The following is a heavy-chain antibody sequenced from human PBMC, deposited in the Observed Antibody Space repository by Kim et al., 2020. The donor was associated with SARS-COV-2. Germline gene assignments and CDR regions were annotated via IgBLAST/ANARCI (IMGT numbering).Heavy chain of an antibody. CDR1: GFTFSRYE. D-gene: IGHD2-2*02. V-gene: IGHV3-48*03. CDR3: ARYTTSDY. Sequence: GGSLRLSCAASGFTFSRYEMNWVRQAPGKGLEWISHISSSGSTIDYADSVKGRFTTSRDNAKNSLYLQMNSLKAEDTAVYYCARYTTSDYWGQGTLVTVS. J-gene: IGHJ4*02. CDR2: ISSSGSTI.